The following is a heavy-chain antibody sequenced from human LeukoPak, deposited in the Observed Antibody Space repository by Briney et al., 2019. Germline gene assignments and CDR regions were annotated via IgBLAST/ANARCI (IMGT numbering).Heavy chain of an antibody. D-gene: IGHD5-12*01. CDR1: GGTFSSYA. J-gene: IGHJ4*02. V-gene: IGHV1-69*04. CDR2: IIPILGIA. CDR3: AREGSGYEPSYDY. Sequence: ASVRVSCTASGGTFSSYAISWVRQAPGQGLEWMGRIIPILGIANYAQKFQGRVTITADKSTSTAYMELSSLRSEDTAVYYCAREGSGYEPSYDYWGQGTLVTVSS.